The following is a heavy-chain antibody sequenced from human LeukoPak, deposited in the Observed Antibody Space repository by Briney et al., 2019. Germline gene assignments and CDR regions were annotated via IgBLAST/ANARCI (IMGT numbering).Heavy chain of an antibody. J-gene: IGHJ4*02. Sequence: GGSLRLSCAASGFTFSNYVMSWVRQAPGKGMEWVSGILGSGGSTYYADSVKGRFTISRDNSKNTLFLQMNSLRVEDTAVYYCAKAAVGSGTSLRSHDYWGQGTQVTVSS. CDR2: ILGSGGST. V-gene: IGHV3-23*01. D-gene: IGHD1-26*01. CDR1: GFTFSNYV. CDR3: AKAAVGSGTSLRSHDY.